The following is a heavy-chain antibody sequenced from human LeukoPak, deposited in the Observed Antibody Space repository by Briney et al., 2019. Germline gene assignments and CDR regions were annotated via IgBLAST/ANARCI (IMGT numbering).Heavy chain of an antibody. CDR2: IRSKANSYAT. Sequence: GGSLRLSCAASGFTFSGSAMHWVRQASGKGLEWVGRIRSKANSYATAYAASVKGRFTISRDDSKSTAYLQMNSLKAEDTAVYYCARRAGDYSHPYDYWGQGTLVTVSS. CDR1: GFTFSGSA. D-gene: IGHD3-22*01. CDR3: ARRAGDYSHPYDY. V-gene: IGHV3-73*01. J-gene: IGHJ4*02.